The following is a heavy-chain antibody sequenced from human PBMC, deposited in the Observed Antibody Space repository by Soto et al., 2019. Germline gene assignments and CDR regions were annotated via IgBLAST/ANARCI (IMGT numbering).Heavy chain of an antibody. CDR3: AHKKADCIGTDCYHWFDP. CDR1: GFSICTSGVA. Sequence: QITLKESGPTLVKPTQTLTLTCTFSGFSICTSGVAVGGIRQPQGKALGWLALIYWDDDERYSPSLKTRLTITKATSTTQVILTMTHMAPVDTATYSCAHKKADCIGTDCYHWFDPRCHGTLVTVSS. CDR2: IYWDDDE. J-gene: IGHJ5*02. V-gene: IGHV2-5*02. D-gene: IGHD2-2*01.